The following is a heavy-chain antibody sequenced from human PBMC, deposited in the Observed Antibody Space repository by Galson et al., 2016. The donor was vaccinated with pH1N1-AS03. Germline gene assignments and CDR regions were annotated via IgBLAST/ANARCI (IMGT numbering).Heavy chain of an antibody. CDR3: ARVTGFYQISALNI. D-gene: IGHD2-2*01. V-gene: IGHV4-34*01. CDR1: GGSFSGYY. J-gene: IGHJ3*02. Sequence: SETLSLTCAVYGGSFSGYYWSWIRQPPGKGLEWIGEIHHSGSPTNYSPSLKSRVTISVDTSKNQFSLKLSSVTAADTAVYYCARVTGFYQISALNIWGQGTMVTVSS. CDR2: IHHSGSPT.